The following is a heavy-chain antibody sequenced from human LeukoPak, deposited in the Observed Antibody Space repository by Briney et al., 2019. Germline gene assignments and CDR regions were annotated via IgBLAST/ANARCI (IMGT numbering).Heavy chain of an antibody. J-gene: IGHJ5*02. D-gene: IGHD1-20*01. V-gene: IGHV3-23*01. Sequence: GGSLRLSCAASGFTFSSYAMSWVRQAPGKGLEWVSAISGSGGSTYYADSVKGRSTISRDNSKNTLYLQINSLRAEDTAVYYCAKGGAYNWNDGGWFDPWGQGTLVTVSS. CDR2: ISGSGGST. CDR1: GFTFSSYA. CDR3: AKGGAYNWNDGGWFDP.